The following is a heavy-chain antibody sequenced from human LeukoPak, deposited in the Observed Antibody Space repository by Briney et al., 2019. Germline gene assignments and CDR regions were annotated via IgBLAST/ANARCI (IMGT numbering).Heavy chain of an antibody. D-gene: IGHD1-1*01. CDR1: GGSISSYY. CDR2: IYYSGST. Sequence: PSETLSLTCTVSGGSISSYYWSWIRQPPGKGLEWIGNIYYSGSTYYNPSLKSRVTISVDTSKNHFSLKLSSVTAADTAVYYCARQRGGGYWYFDLWGRGTLVTVSS. V-gene: IGHV4-59*04. CDR3: ARQRGGGYWYFDL. J-gene: IGHJ2*01.